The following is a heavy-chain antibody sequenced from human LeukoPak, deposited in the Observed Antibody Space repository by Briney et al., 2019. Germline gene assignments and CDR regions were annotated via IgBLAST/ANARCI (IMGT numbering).Heavy chain of an antibody. CDR2: ISGSTI. CDR1: GVTFSNYE. Sequence: QTGGSLRLSCAASGVTFSNYEMNWVRQVPGKGLEWLSYISGSTIYYADSVKGRFTISRDNAKNSLYLQMNSLRAEDTAIYYCARENMYDSSDYYGWSGYYDHWGQGTLVTVSS. J-gene: IGHJ4*02. V-gene: IGHV3-48*03. D-gene: IGHD3-22*01. CDR3: ARENMYDSSDYYGWSGYYDH.